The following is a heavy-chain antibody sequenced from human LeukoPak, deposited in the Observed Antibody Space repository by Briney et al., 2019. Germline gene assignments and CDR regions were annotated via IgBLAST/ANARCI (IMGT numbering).Heavy chain of an antibody. Sequence: GGSLRLSCVASSYTFSDAWMNWVSQAPGKGLEWVGRIESNAHSGTTNSAAPVKGRFTISRDDSKNTLYLQMSSLKTEDTAVYYCTADAFYDSAGFGFWGQGTLVTVS. J-gene: IGHJ4*02. D-gene: IGHD3-22*01. CDR1: SYTFSDAW. CDR3: TADAFYDSAGFGF. CDR2: IESNAHSGTT. V-gene: IGHV3-15*07.